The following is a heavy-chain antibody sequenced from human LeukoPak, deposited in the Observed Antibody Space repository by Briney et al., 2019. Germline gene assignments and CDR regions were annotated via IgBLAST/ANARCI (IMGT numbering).Heavy chain of an antibody. CDR3: ARDLVQLGTIKVYNWFDP. CDR2: ISNSGDFI. J-gene: IGHJ5*02. D-gene: IGHD1-1*01. Sequence: GGSLRLSCAASGFTFSSYAMSWIRQAPGKGLEWVSYISNSGDFIAYADSVKGRFTISRDNAKNSLFLQMNSLRAEDTAVYYCARDLVQLGTIKVYNWFDPWGQGTLVTVSS. CDR1: GFTFSSYA. V-gene: IGHV3-11*04.